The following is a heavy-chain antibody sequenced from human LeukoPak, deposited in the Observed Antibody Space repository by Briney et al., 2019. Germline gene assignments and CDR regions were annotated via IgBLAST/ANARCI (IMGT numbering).Heavy chain of an antibody. CDR3: ARARGDILTGYYYGY. CDR1: GGSFSGYY. J-gene: IGHJ4*02. V-gene: IGHV4-34*01. D-gene: IGHD3-9*01. CDR2: INHSGST. Sequence: PSETLSLTCAVYGGSFSGYYWSWIRQPPGKGLEWIGEINHSGSTNHNPSLKSRVTISVDTSKNQFSLKLSSVTAADTAVYYCARARGDILTGYYYGYWGQGTLVTVSS.